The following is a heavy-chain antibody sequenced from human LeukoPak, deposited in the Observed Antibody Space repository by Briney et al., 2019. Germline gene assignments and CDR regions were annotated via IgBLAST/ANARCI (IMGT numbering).Heavy chain of an antibody. CDR2: FYYTGST. CDR1: GDSISNSEYY. J-gene: IGHJ5*02. V-gene: IGHV4-39*01. Sequence: SETLSLTCTVSGDSISNSEYYWGWIRQPPGKVLEWIGNFYYTGSTYFKPSLKSRVTISVDTSKNQYSLKLTSVTAADTAVYYCARWYYNWNGVDPWGQGTLVTVSS. CDR3: ARWYYNWNGVDP. D-gene: IGHD1-1*01.